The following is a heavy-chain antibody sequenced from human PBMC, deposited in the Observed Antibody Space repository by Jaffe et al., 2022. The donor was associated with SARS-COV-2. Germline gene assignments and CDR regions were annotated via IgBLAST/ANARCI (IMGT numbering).Heavy chain of an antibody. J-gene: IGHJ6*03. Sequence: QITLKESGPTLVKPTQTLTLTCTFSGFSLSADGVGVAWIRQPPGKALEWLALIHWDDDKRYSPSLKSRLTITKDTSKNQVVLTMTNLDPVDTATYYCAHSDRGRGYRYGTFYHYYYMDVWGRGTTVTVSS. CDR3: AHSDRGRGYRYGTFYHYYYMDV. D-gene: IGHD5-18*01. CDR2: IHWDDDK. CDR1: GFSLSADGVG. V-gene: IGHV2-5*02.